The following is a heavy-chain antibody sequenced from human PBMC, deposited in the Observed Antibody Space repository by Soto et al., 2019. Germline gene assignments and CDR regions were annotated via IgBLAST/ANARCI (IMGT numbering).Heavy chain of an antibody. Sequence: KQSQTLSLTCAISGDSVSSNSAAWNWIRQSPSRGLEWLGRTYYRSKWYNDYAVSVKSRITINPDTSKNQFSLQLNSVTPEDTAVYYCARAYSSSKRNWFDPWGQGTLVTVSS. J-gene: IGHJ5*02. D-gene: IGHD6-6*01. CDR3: ARAYSSSKRNWFDP. CDR1: GDSVSSNSAA. V-gene: IGHV6-1*01. CDR2: TYYRSKWYN.